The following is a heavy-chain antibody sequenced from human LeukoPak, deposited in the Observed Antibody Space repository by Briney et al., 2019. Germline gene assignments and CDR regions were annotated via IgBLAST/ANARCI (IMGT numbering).Heavy chain of an antibody. Sequence: GGSLRLSCAASGFTFTTYWINWVRQAPGKGLEWVAVINQDGSEKYYVDSVKGRFTISRDNTKNSLYLQMNSLRAEDTAVYYCARDFRNAGDYWGQGTLVTVSS. V-gene: IGHV3-7*01. CDR3: ARDFRNAGDY. CDR2: INQDGSEK. J-gene: IGHJ4*02. CDR1: GFTFTTYW. D-gene: IGHD1-14*01.